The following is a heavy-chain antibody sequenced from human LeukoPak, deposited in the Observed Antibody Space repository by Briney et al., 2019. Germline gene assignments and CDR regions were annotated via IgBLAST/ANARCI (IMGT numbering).Heavy chain of an antibody. V-gene: IGHV3-66*04. CDR3: ARQWSGGSDYYYYMDV. J-gene: IGHJ6*03. CDR2: IYSGGST. D-gene: IGHD3-3*01. CDR1: GFTVSGNY. Sequence: GGSLRLSCAASGFTVSGNYMSWVRQAPGKGLEWVSVIYSGGSTHYADSVKGRFTISRDNSKNTLYLQMNSLRAEDTAVYYCARQWSGGSDYYYYMDVWGKGTTVTVSS.